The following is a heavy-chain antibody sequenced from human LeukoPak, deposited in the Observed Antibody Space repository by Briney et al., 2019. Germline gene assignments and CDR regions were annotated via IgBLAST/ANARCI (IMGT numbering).Heavy chain of an antibody. CDR3: VRDRGYRTFDY. V-gene: IGHV4-4*02. Sequence: GSLRLSCAASGFTFSSYSMNWVRQAPGKGLEWIGQIYHRGNTDYNPSLTSRVTISVDKSKNQFSLKLDSVTAADTAVYYCVRDRGYRTFDYWGQGTLVTVSS. J-gene: IGHJ4*02. D-gene: IGHD3-22*01. CDR2: IYHRGNT. CDR1: GFTFSSYSM.